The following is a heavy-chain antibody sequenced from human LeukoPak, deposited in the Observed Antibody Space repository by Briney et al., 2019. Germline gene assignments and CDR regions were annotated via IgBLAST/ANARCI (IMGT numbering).Heavy chain of an antibody. Sequence: PSETLSLTCTVSGGSISSYYWSWLRQPPGKGLEWLGYIYYSGSTNYNPSLKSRVTISVDTSKNQFSLKLSSVTAADTAVYYCARASRGYCSGGSCYSWSFYYYYYMDVWGKGTTVTISS. CDR2: IYYSGST. D-gene: IGHD2-15*01. CDR3: ARASRGYCSGGSCYSWSFYYYYYMDV. J-gene: IGHJ6*03. V-gene: IGHV4-59*01. CDR1: GGSISSYY.